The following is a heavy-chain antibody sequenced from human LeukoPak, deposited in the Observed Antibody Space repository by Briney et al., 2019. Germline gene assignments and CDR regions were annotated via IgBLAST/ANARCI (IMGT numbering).Heavy chain of an antibody. D-gene: IGHD6-13*01. Sequence: ASVKVSCKASGYTFTGCYMHWVRQAPGQGLEWMGWINPNSGGTNYAQKFQGRVTMTRDTSISTAYMELSRLRSDDTAVYYCAREGFKGYSSSWYQDYWGQGTLVTVSS. CDR2: INPNSGGT. V-gene: IGHV1-2*02. J-gene: IGHJ4*02. CDR3: AREGFKGYSSSWYQDY. CDR1: GYTFTGCY.